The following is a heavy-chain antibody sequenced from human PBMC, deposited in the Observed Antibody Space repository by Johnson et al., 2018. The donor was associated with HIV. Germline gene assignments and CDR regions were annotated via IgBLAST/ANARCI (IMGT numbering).Heavy chain of an antibody. V-gene: IGHV3-7*01. CDR2: IKQDGSEK. CDR3: AKDSSFSYYYSDAFDI. D-gene: IGHD3-10*01. J-gene: IGHJ3*02. CDR1: GFTFSNYW. Sequence: VQLVESGGGLVQPGGSLRLSCAASGFTFSNYWMSWVRQAPGRGLEWVANIKQDGSEKFYVDSVKGRFTISRDNSKNTLYLQMNSLRAEDTAVYYCAKDSSFSYYYSDAFDIWGQGTMVTVSS.